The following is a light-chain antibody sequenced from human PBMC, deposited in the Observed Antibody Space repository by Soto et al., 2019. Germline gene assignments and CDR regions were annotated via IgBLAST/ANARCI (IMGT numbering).Light chain of an antibody. CDR2: GSS. CDR3: QSYDSSLINYV. J-gene: IGLJ1*01. CDR1: TSNIGADYG. V-gene: IGLV1-40*01. Sequence: QSVLTQPPSLSGAPGQRVTISCTGSTSNIGADYGVHWYQQLPGTAPKLLIYGSSDRPSGVPDRFSGSKSGTSASLAITGLQAEDEADYYCQSYDSSLINYVFGTGTKVTVL.